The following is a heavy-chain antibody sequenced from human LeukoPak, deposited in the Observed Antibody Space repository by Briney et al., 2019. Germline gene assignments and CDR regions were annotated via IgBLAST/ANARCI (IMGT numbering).Heavy chain of an antibody. CDR3: ARGHGYLDY. D-gene: IGHD5-24*01. CDR2: IYYSGST. Sequence: SETLSLTCSVSGGSIRSYYWSWIRQPPGKGLEWIGSIYYSGSTNYNPSLKSRVTISVDTSKNQFSLKLNTVTAADTAVYYCARGHGYLDYSGQGTLVTVSS. J-gene: IGHJ4*02. CDR1: GGSIRSYY. V-gene: IGHV4-59*01.